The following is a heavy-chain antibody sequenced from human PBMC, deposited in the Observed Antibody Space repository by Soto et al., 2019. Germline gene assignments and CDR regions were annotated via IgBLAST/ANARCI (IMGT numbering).Heavy chain of an antibody. Sequence: EMLLVESGGGLVQPGGSLRLSCAASGFIFSNYWMHWVRQVPGEGLVWVARLNSDGGGTSYADFGKGRFTISRDNAKSTLFLHMNSLRVEDTAIYYCVRALLPSSSWYHFDHWGQGTLVTVSS. CDR1: GFIFSNYW. J-gene: IGHJ4*02. CDR2: LNSDGGGT. V-gene: IGHV3-74*01. CDR3: VRALLPSSSWYHFDH. D-gene: IGHD6-13*01.